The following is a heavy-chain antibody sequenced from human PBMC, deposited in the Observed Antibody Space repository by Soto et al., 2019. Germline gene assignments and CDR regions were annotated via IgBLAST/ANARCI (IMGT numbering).Heavy chain of an antibody. CDR3: ARELEMYGYWYFYL. CDR1: GFTFSSYD. Sequence: EVQLVESGGGLVQPGGSLRLSCAASGFTFSSYDMHWVRQVTGKGLEWVSGISIAGGRHYADSVKGRFTISRENAKNSLYLEMHSLGGGDTAVYYCARELEMYGYWYFYLWGRGTLVTVSS. D-gene: IGHD2-8*02. V-gene: IGHV3-13*01. J-gene: IGHJ2*01. CDR2: ISIAGGR.